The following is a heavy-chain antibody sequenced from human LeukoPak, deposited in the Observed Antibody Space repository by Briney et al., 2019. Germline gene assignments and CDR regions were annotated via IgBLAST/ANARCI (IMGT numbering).Heavy chain of an antibody. V-gene: IGHV3-23*01. CDR1: GFTFSSYA. CDR3: AREFARIGSPSFDY. CDR2: ISGSGGST. D-gene: IGHD3-10*01. J-gene: IGHJ4*02. Sequence: PGGSLRLSCAASGFTFSSYAMSWVRQAPGKGLEWVSAISGSGGSTYYADSVKGRFTISRDNYKNTLYLQMNSLRAEDTAVYYCAREFARIGSPSFDYWGQGTLVTVSS.